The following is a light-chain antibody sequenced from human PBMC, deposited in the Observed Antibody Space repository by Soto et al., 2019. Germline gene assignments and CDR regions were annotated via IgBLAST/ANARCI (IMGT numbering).Light chain of an antibody. J-gene: IGKJ2*01. CDR3: QQRSNWLPYT. CDR1: RSVGGY. Sequence: EIGLQHSQATLSWSQGKRAPPPSGASRSVGGYLAWYQQKPGQAPRLFIYDASNRATGIPARFSGSGSGTDFTLTISSLEPEDFAVYYCQQRSNWLPYTFGQGTKLEIK. CDR2: DAS. V-gene: IGKV3-11*01.